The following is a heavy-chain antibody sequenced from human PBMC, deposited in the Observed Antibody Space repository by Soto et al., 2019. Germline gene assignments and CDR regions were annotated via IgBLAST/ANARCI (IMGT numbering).Heavy chain of an antibody. V-gene: IGHV4-34*01. Sequence: SETLSLTCAVYGGSFSGYYWSWIRQPPGKGLEWIGEINHSGSTNYNPSLKSRVTISVDTSKNQFSLKLSSVTAADTAVYYCARVKWLRLGWFDPWGQGTLVTVSS. CDR3: ARVKWLRLGWFDP. D-gene: IGHD5-12*01. CDR2: INHSGST. CDR1: GGSFSGYY. J-gene: IGHJ5*02.